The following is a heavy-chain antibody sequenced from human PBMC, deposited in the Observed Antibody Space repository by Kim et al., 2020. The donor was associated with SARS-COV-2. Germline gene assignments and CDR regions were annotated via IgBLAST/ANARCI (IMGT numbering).Heavy chain of an antibody. J-gene: IGHJ4*02. Sequence: ASVKVSCKASGYTFTNYDVTWVRQAPGQGLEWMGWINAKNGNTNYARKFQGRVTITTDTSTTTAYLHLRSLRPEDTAVYYCARERPGSELGLCGQGTPVTVTS. CDR1: GYTFTNYD. CDR3: ARERPGSELGL. CDR2: INAKNGNT. D-gene: IGHD1-7*01. V-gene: IGHV1-18*01.